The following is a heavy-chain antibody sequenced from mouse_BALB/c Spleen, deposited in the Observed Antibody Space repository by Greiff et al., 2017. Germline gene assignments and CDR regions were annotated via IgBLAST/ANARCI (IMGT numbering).Heavy chain of an antibody. V-gene: IGHV1-14*01. J-gene: IGHJ4*01. CDR3: ARFDGYYGYAMDY. CDR1: GYTFTSYV. CDR2: INPYNDGT. Sequence: EVQLVESGPELVKPGASVKMSCKASGYTFTSYVMHWVKQKPGQGLEWIGYINPYNDGTKYNEKFKGKATLTSDKSSSTAYMELSSLTSEDSAVYYCARFDGYYGYAMDYWGQGTSVTVSS. D-gene: IGHD2-3*01.